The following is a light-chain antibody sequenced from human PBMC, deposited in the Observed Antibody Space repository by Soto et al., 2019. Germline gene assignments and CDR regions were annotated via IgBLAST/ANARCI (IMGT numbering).Light chain of an antibody. CDR1: QSLLHSNGYNY. J-gene: IGKJ1*01. CDR2: LGS. Sequence: DIVMTQSPLSLPVTPGEPASISCRSSQSLLHSNGYNYLDWYLPKPGQSPQLLIYLGSNRASGVPARFSGSGSVTDFTLKISRVEAEDVGVYYCMQALHTPWTFGQGTKV. CDR3: MQALHTPWT. V-gene: IGKV2-28*01.